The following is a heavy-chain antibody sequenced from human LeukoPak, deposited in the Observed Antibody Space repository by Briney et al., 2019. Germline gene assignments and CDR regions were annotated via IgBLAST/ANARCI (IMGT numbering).Heavy chain of an antibody. D-gene: IGHD1-26*01. V-gene: IGHV5-51*01. J-gene: IGHJ4*02. CDR2: IYPGDSDT. CDR3: ARQNGIVGAPIDY. Sequence: GESLKISCKGSGYRFISYWIAWVRHTPGKGLECMGIIYPGDSDTSYSPSFQGQVTISADESINTAYLQWSSLKASDTAVYYCARQNGIVGAPIDYWGQGTLVTVSS. CDR1: GYRFISYW.